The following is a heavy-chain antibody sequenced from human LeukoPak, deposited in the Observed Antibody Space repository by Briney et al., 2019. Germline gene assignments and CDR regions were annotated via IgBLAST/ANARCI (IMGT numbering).Heavy chain of an antibody. CDR2: IKQDGSAE. CDR3: AAHRRIAVAGLGPMDV. Sequence: GGSLRLSCAASGFTFSGYWMSWVRQAPGKGLEWVANIKQDGSAEHYVDSVKGRFTISRDNAKNSLYLQVDSLRVEDTAVYYCAAHRRIAVAGLGPMDVWGRGTSVTVSS. V-gene: IGHV3-7*01. D-gene: IGHD6-19*01. CDR1: GFTFSGYW. J-gene: IGHJ6*03.